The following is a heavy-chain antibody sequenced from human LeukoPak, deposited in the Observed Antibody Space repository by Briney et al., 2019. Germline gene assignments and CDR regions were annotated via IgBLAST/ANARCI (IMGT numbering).Heavy chain of an antibody. Sequence: LSLTCTVSGGSISSNTYYWGWIRQAPGKGLEWVSYISSSGSTIYYADSVKGRFTISRDNAKNSLYLQMNSLRAEDTAVYYCAREYSRWELRGGYFDYWGQGTLVTVSS. J-gene: IGHJ4*02. V-gene: IGHV3-11*04. CDR3: AREYSRWELRGGYFDY. D-gene: IGHD1-26*01. CDR1: GGSISSNTYY. CDR2: ISSSGSTI.